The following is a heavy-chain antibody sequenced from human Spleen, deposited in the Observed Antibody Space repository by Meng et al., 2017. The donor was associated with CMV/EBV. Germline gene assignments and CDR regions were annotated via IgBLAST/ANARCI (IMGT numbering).Heavy chain of an antibody. J-gene: IGHJ4*02. CDR2: ISSSTI. Sequence: GESLKISCAASAFTFSDYYMNWVRQAPGKGLEWVSSISSSTIYYADSVKGRFTISRDNAKNSLYLQMNSLRAEDTAVYYCTTGHFDYWGRGMLVTVSS. V-gene: IGHV3-69-1*02. CDR1: AFTFSDYY. CDR3: TTGHFDY.